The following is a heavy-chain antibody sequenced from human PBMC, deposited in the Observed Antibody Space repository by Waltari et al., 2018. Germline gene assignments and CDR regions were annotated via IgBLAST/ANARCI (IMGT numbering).Heavy chain of an antibody. D-gene: IGHD3-3*01. J-gene: IGHJ6*02. CDR3: ARDLEWEPPRYYGMDV. CDR1: GFTVSSNY. V-gene: IGHV3-66*02. Sequence: EVQLVESGGGLVQPGGSLRLSCAASGFTVSSNYMSWVRQAPGKGLGWVSVIYSGGSTYYADSVKGRFTISRDNSKNTLYLQMNSLRAEDTAVYYCARDLEWEPPRYYGMDVWGQGTTVTVSS. CDR2: IYSGGST.